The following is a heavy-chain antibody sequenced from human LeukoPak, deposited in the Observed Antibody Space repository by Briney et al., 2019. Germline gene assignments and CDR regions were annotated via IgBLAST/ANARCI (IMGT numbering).Heavy chain of an antibody. CDR1: GFTFNTYA. Sequence: GGSLRLSCAASGFTFNTYAMGWVRQAPGPGLEWVSAITGSGDDTFHADSLKGRFTISRDNSRNTLYMDMNSLRVEDMAIYYCAKGSRSSRPYSFDFWGQGILVTVSS. J-gene: IGHJ4*02. D-gene: IGHD4-11*01. CDR3: AKGSRSSRPYSFDF. V-gene: IGHV3-23*01. CDR2: ITGSGDDT.